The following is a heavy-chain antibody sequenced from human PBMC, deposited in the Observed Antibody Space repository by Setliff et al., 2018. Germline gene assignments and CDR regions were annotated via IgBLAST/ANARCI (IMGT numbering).Heavy chain of an antibody. Sequence: ASVKVSCKASGYTFTSYDINWVRQATGQGLEWMGWMNPNSGNTGYAQKFQGRVTMTRNTSISTAYMELSSLRSEDTAVYYCASRGERSGGSCSYFDYWGQGRLVTVSS. CDR1: GYTFTSYD. CDR2: MNPNSGNT. J-gene: IGHJ4*02. V-gene: IGHV1-8*02. CDR3: ASRGERSGGSCSYFDY. D-gene: IGHD2-15*01.